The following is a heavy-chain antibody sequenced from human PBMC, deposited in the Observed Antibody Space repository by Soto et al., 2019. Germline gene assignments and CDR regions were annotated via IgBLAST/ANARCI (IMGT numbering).Heavy chain of an antibody. CDR2: IYYSGST. CDR1: GGSISSGGYY. D-gene: IGHD2-2*01. V-gene: IGHV4-31*01. CDR3: ARWRSSNRFQYYFDY. Sequence: QVQLQESGPGLVKPSQTLSLTCTVSGGSISSGGYYWSWIRQHPGKGLEWIGYIYYSGSTYYNPSLKSQVTISVDTSKNQFSLKLSSVTAADTAVYYCARWRSSNRFQYYFDYWGQGTLVTVSS. J-gene: IGHJ4*02.